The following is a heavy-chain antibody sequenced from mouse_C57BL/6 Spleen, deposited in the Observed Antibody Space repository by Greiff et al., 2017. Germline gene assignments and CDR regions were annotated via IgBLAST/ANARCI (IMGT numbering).Heavy chain of an antibody. D-gene: IGHD2-14*01. J-gene: IGHJ1*03. CDR2: IDPSDSYT. Sequence: VQLQQPGAELVRPGTSVKLSCKASGYTFTSYWMHWVKQRPGQGLEWIGVIDPSDSYTNYNQKFKGKATLTVDTSSSTAYMQLSSLTSEDSAVYYCARRGVHWYFDVWGTGTTVTVSS. CDR3: ARRGVHWYFDV. CDR1: GYTFTSYW. V-gene: IGHV1-59*01.